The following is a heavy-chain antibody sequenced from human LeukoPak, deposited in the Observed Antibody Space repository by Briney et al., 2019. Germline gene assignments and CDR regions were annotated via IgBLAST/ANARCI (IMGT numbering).Heavy chain of an antibody. CDR2: INPSGGST. CDR3: ARTSAELRYFDWLFQN. D-gene: IGHD3-9*01. J-gene: IGHJ4*02. Sequence: ASVKVSCKASGYTFTSYYMHWVRQAPGQGLEWMGIINPSGGSTSYAQKVQGRVTMTRDMSTSTVYMELSSLRSEDTAVYYYARTSAELRYFDWLFQNWGQGTLVTVSS. CDR1: GYTFTSYY. V-gene: IGHV1-46*01.